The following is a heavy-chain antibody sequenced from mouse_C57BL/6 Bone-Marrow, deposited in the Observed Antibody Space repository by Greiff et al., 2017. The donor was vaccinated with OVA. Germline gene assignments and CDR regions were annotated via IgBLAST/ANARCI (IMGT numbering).Heavy chain of an antibody. J-gene: IGHJ4*01. D-gene: IGHD2-3*01. CDR1: GFSLTSYG. CDR2: IGRGGST. Sequence: QVQLQQSGPGLVQPSQSLSITCTVSGFSLTSYGVHWVRQSPGKGLEWLGVIGRGGSTDYNAAFMSRLSITKDNSKSQVFFKMNSLQADDTAIYYCAKNYDPYYYAMDYWGQGTSVTVSS. V-gene: IGHV2-5*01. CDR3: AKNYDPYYYAMDY.